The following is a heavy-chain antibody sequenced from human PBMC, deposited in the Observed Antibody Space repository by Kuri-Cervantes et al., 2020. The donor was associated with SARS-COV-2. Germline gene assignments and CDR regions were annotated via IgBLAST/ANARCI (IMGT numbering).Heavy chain of an antibody. Sequence: GESLKISCAASVFTFSSYAMHWVRQAPGKGLEWVAVISYDGSNKYYADSVKGRFTISRDNSKNTLYLQMNSLRAEDTAVYYCARDMFQQLVEVAAFDIWGQGTMVTVSS. J-gene: IGHJ3*02. V-gene: IGHV3-30-3*01. CDR1: VFTFSSYA. CDR3: ARDMFQQLVEVAAFDI. CDR2: ISYDGSNK. D-gene: IGHD6-13*01.